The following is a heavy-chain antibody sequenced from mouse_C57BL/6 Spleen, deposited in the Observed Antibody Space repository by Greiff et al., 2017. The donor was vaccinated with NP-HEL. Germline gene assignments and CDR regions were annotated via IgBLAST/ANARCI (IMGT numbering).Heavy chain of an antibody. CDR3: ARETVVAPFDY. V-gene: IGHV1-22*01. CDR1: GYTFTDYN. D-gene: IGHD1-1*01. CDR2: INPNNGGT. Sequence: DVKLQESGPELVKPGASVKMSCKASGYTFTDYNMHWVKQSHGKSLEWIGYINPNNGGTSYNQKFKGKATLTVNKSSSTAYMELRSLTSEDSAVYYCARETVVAPFDYWGQGTTLTVSS. J-gene: IGHJ2*01.